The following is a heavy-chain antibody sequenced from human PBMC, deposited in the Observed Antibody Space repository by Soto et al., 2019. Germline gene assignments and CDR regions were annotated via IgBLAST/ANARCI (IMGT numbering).Heavy chain of an antibody. J-gene: IGHJ4*02. CDR1: GGSISSSSYY. Sequence: SETLSLTCTVSGGSISSSSYYWGWIRQPPGKGLEWIGSIYYSGSTYYNPSLKSRVTISVDTSKNQFSLKLSSVTAADTAVYYCARVYPSILAECSSSWRGNFDYWGQGTLVTVSS. D-gene: IGHD6-6*01. CDR3: ARVYPSILAECSSSWRGNFDY. CDR2: IYYSGST. V-gene: IGHV4-39*01.